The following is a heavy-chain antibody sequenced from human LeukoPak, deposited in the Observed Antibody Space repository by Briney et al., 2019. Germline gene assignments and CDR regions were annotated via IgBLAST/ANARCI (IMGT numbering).Heavy chain of an antibody. CDR3: ARDLILADSSGSSAHDY. CDR2: ISDNSRYI. J-gene: IGHJ4*02. V-gene: IGHV3-21*01. D-gene: IGHD2-15*01. Sequence: GGSLRLSCAASGFTFSTYNMNWVRQAPGKGLEWVSSISDNSRYIYYADSVKGRFTISRGNAKNSLYLQMNSLRDEDTAVYYCARDLILADSSGSSAHDYWGQGTLVTVSS. CDR1: GFTFSTYN.